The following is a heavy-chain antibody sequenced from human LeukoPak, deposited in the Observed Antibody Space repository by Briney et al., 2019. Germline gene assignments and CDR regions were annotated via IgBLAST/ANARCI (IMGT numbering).Heavy chain of an antibody. CDR1: GFTFSTYS. J-gene: IGHJ4*02. D-gene: IGHD1-26*01. Sequence: PGGSLRLSCAASGFTFSTYSMNWVRQAPAKGLEWVSYISSGSSSIYYADSVKGRFTISRDNAKNSLYVQMNSLRDEDTAVYYCAREWAGLFDYWGQGTLVTVSS. CDR2: ISSGSSSI. CDR3: AREWAGLFDY. V-gene: IGHV3-48*02.